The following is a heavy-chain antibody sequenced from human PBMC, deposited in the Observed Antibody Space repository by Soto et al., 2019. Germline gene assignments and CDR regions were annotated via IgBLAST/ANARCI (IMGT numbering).Heavy chain of an antibody. Sequence: PGGSLRLSCAASGFAFDSYWMHWVRQVPGEGPVWVSRIDYDGTTTTYADFVKGRFTISRDNAKNTLFLQMDSLRVEDTAVYYCARVRSGGSGYFDYWGQGALVTVSS. V-gene: IGHV3-74*01. D-gene: IGHD2-15*01. J-gene: IGHJ4*02. CDR3: ARVRSGGSGYFDY. CDR1: GFAFDSYW. CDR2: IDYDGTTT.